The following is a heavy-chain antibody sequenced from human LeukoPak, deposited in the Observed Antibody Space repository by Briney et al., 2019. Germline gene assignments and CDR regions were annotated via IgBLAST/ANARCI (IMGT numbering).Heavy chain of an antibody. CDR3: AREKALIDHYDFSGYDWEY. J-gene: IGHJ4*02. V-gene: IGHV4-38-2*02. Sequence: PSETLSLTCIVSGYSISTLANWGWIRQSPGKGLEWVGSVYYGGSTYYNPSLKSRVTISVDTSKNQFSLNLTAVTAADTAVYYCAREKALIDHYDFSGYDWEYWGPGSLVTVSS. D-gene: IGHD3-22*01. CDR1: GYSISTLAN. CDR2: VYYGGST.